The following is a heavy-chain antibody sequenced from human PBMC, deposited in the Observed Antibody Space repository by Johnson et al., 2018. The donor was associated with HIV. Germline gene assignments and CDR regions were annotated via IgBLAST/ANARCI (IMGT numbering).Heavy chain of an antibody. CDR2: IYCGGST. CDR3: ARVPSGGAFDI. J-gene: IGHJ3*02. V-gene: IGHV3-53*01. Sequence: VQLVESGGGLIHPGGSLRLSCAASGFTVSTNFMNWVRQAPGKGLAWVSSIYCGGSTYYADSVKGRFTISRDNSKNTLYLQMNSLRAEDTAVYYCARVPSGGAFDIWGQGTMVTVSS. CDR1: GFTVSTNF.